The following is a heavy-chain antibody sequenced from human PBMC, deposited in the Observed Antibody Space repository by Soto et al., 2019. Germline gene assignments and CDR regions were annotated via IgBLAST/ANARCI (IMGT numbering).Heavy chain of an antibody. D-gene: IGHD3-10*01. CDR2: IYYSGST. Sequence: SETLSLTCTVSGGSISSYYWSWIRQPPGKGLEWIGYIYYSGSTNYNPSLKSRVTISVDTSKNQFSLKLSSVTAADTAVYYCARAEPDYYGSGSYYFDYWGQGTLVTVSS. J-gene: IGHJ4*02. V-gene: IGHV4-59*01. CDR3: ARAEPDYYGSGSYYFDY. CDR1: GGSISSYY.